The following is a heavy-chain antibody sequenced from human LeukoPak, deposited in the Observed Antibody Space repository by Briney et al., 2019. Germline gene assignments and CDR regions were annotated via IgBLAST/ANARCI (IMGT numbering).Heavy chain of an antibody. CDR2: ISPTGSFT. V-gene: IGHV3-11*06. CDR3: AGRSPNYYFDY. Sequence: GGSLRLSCAASGFTFSDYYMSWIRQAPGRGLECVPYISPTGSFTNYAGSVKGRFTISRDNAKNSLYLQMNSLRAEDTAVYYCAGRSPNYYFDYWGQGTLVTVSS. CDR1: GFTFSDYY. J-gene: IGHJ4*02.